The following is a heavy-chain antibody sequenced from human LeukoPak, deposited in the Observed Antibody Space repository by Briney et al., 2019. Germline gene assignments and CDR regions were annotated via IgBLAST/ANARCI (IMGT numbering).Heavy chain of an antibody. CDR2: INPSGGST. CDR1: GYTFTSYY. Sequence: ASVKVSCKASGYTFTSYYMHWVRQAPGQGLEWMGIINPSGGSTSYAQKFQGRVTITADESTSTAYMELSSLRSEDTAVYYCARGSGSSLGDDNWFDPWGQGTLVTVSS. J-gene: IGHJ5*02. D-gene: IGHD1-26*01. CDR3: ARGSGSSLGDDNWFDP. V-gene: IGHV1-46*01.